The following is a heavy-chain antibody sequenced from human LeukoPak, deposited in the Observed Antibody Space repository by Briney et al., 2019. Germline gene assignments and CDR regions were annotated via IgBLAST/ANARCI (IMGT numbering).Heavy chain of an antibody. Sequence: PGGSLRLSCAVSGFTFSSYWMTWVRQAPGKGLEWVANIKRVGSEKYYVDSVKGRFTISRDNAKNSLYLQMNSLRAEDTAVYYCARDLDDYVWGSYRNGAFDIWGQGTMVTVSS. CDR3: ARDLDDYVWGSYRNGAFDI. D-gene: IGHD3-16*02. J-gene: IGHJ3*02. V-gene: IGHV3-7*01. CDR1: GFTFSSYW. CDR2: IKRVGSEK.